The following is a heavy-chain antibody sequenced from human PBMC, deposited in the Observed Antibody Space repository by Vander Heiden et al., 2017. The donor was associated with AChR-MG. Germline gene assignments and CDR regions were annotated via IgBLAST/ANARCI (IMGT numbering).Heavy chain of an antibody. J-gene: IGHJ4*02. CDR2: IYYSEST. V-gene: IGHV4-30-4*01. CDR1: GGSISSGDYY. Sequence: QLQLHHSGPGLVKPPQPLSLTCTVPGGSISSGDYYWSWIRQAPGKGLEWIGYIYYSESTYDNPTLKSRVTISVDTTKIQFALKVRSVTAADTAVCYGARTNRQGFDYWGQGTLVTVSS. CDR3: ARTNRQGFDY.